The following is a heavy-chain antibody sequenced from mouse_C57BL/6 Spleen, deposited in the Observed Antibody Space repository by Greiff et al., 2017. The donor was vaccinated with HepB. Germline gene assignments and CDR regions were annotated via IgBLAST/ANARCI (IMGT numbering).Heavy chain of an antibody. CDR3: ARAGPPYFDY. CDR1: GYTFTNYW. Sequence: LEESGAELVRPGTSVKMSCKASGYTFTNYWIGWAKQRPGHGLEWIGDIYPGGGYTNYNEKFKGKATLTADKSSSTAYMQFSSLTSEDSAIYYCARAGPPYFDYWGQGTTLTVSS. CDR2: IYPGGGYT. J-gene: IGHJ2*01. V-gene: IGHV1-63*01.